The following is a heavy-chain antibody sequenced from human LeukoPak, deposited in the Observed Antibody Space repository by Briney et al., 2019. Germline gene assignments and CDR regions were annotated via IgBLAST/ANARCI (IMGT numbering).Heavy chain of an antibody. J-gene: IGHJ4*02. Sequence: PSETLSLTCTVSGGSIISYHWGWIRQPPGKGLEWIGFIYSSGSTKYNPSLTSGVTISLDTSKKQISPKLSSVTAADTAVYYCARTTNDGSGYYVYWGQGTLVTVSS. CDR2: IYSSGST. CDR3: ARTTNDGSGYYVY. V-gene: IGHV4-59*01. D-gene: IGHD3-22*01. CDR1: GGSIISYH.